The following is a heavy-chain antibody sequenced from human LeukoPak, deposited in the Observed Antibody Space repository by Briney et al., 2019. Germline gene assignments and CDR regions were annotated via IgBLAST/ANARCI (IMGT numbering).Heavy chain of an antibody. CDR3: ARAGYCSSTSCYVGY. Sequence: PGGSLRLSCAASGFTFDDYGMSWVRQAPGKGLDWVSGINWNGGSTGYADSVKGRFTISRDNAKNSLYLQMNSLRAEDTALYYCARAGYCSSTSCYVGYWGQGTLVTVSS. D-gene: IGHD2-2*03. CDR2: INWNGGST. CDR1: GFTFDDYG. V-gene: IGHV3-20*04. J-gene: IGHJ4*02.